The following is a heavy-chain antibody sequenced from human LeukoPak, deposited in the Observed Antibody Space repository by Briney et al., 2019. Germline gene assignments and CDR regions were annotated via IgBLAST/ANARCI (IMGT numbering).Heavy chain of an antibody. CDR3: ARAQSLTAPAGTFANS. CDR1: GYTFTSYD. J-gene: IGHJ4*02. D-gene: IGHD6-13*01. Sequence: ASVKVSCKASGYTFTSYDINWVRQATGQGLEWMGWMNPNSGGTYYTQRFQGRVTMTRDTSISTAYMELSSLRSDDTAVYYCARAQSLTAPAGTFANSWGQGTLVTVSS. V-gene: IGHV1-2*02. CDR2: MNPNSGGT.